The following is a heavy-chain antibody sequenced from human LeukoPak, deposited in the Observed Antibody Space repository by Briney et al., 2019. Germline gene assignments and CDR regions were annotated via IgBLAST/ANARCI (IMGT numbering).Heavy chain of an antibody. CDR2: INHSGST. V-gene: IGHV4-34*01. CDR1: GGSFRGYY. D-gene: IGHD3-3*01. Sequence: SETLSLTCAVYGGSFRGYYWSWIRQPPGKGLKWFGEINHSGSTNSNPSLKSRVTISVDTSKNQFPQKLRSVTAAATAVYYCARAAKRFRFTKNKWIDPWGQGTLVTVS. CDR3: ARAAKRFRFTKNKWIDP. J-gene: IGHJ5*02.